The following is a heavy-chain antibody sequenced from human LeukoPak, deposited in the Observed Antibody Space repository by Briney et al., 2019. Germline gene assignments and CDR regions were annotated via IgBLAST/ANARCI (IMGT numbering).Heavy chain of an antibody. J-gene: IGHJ4*02. CDR1: GGSISSYY. CDR2: IYASGRT. D-gene: IGHD5-12*01. CDR3: WHSGYESGLDY. V-gene: IGHV4-4*07. Sequence: SSETLSLTCTVSGGSISSYYWSWIRQPAGKGLEWIGRIYASGRTNYNPSLKSRVTMSVDKSKNQFSLKLNSVTAADTAVYYCWHSGYESGLDYWGQGTLVTVSS.